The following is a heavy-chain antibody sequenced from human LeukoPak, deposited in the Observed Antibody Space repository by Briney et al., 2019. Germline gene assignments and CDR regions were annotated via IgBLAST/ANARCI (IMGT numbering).Heavy chain of an antibody. J-gene: IGHJ4*02. CDR1: GFIFIVCE. Sequence: GGSLRLSCAAAGFIFIVCEMHWVRQAPGKGLEWISDISSSGTTTYYADSVKGRFTISRDNDKNSLYLQMNSLRAEDTAVYYCTTLTVASYFDYWGQGTLVTVSS. CDR2: ISSSGTTT. CDR3: TTLTVASYFDY. V-gene: IGHV3-48*03. D-gene: IGHD1-14*01.